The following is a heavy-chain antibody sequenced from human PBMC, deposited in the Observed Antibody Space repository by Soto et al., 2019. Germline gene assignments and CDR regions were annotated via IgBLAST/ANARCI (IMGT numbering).Heavy chain of an antibody. Sequence: QVQLVQSGAEVRKPGASVNISCRASGFSFSDNLINWVRQAPGQSLEWMGWINPDNGNTSYSQTFKGRVTISRHSNASIASVEVSELTSEDTAVYYCASNTLCVGPRARDAFAVWGPGTGVPASS. CDR3: ASNTLCVGPRARDAFAV. CDR1: GFSFSDNL. V-gene: IGHV1-3*01. J-gene: IGHJ3*01. CDR2: INPDNGNT.